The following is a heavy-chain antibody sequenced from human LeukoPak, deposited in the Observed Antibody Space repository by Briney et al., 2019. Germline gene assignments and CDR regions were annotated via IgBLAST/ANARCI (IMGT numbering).Heavy chain of an antibody. J-gene: IGHJ4*02. CDR1: GFTFSSYE. Sequence: GGSLRLSCAASGFTFSSYEMNWVRQAPGKGLEWVSYISSSGSTIYYADSVKGRFTISRDNAKNSLYLQMNSLRAEDTAVYYCARDQADSSGWYGFDYWGQGTLVTVSS. D-gene: IGHD6-19*01. CDR3: ARDQADSSGWYGFDY. V-gene: IGHV3-48*03. CDR2: ISSSGSTI.